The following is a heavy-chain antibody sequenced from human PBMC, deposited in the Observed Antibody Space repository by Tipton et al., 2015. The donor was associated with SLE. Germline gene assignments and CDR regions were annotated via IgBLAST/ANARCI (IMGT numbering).Heavy chain of an antibody. CDR1: GGPVSSGSYY. J-gene: IGHJ3*02. V-gene: IGHV4-61*01. Sequence: TLSLTCAVYGGPVSSGSYYWSWIRQPPGKGLEWIGYIYYSGSTNYNPSLKSRVTISVDTSKNQFSLKLSSVTAADTAVYYCARGSSRHGAFDIWGQGTMVTVSS. D-gene: IGHD2-2*01. CDR2: IYYSGST. CDR3: ARGSSRHGAFDI.